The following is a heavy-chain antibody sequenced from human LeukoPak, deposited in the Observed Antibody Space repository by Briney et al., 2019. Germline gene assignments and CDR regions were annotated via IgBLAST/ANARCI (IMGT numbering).Heavy chain of an antibody. Sequence: SSETLSLTCTVSGGSISLGDFYWSWIRQPPGKGLEWIGYIYYSGSTNYNPSLKSRVTISVDTSKNQFSLKLSSVTAADTAVYYCARLERVWGSYRSVHFDYWGQGTLVTVSS. J-gene: IGHJ4*02. D-gene: IGHD3-16*02. CDR1: GGSISLGDFY. CDR3: ARLERVWGSYRSVHFDY. V-gene: IGHV4-61*08. CDR2: IYYSGST.